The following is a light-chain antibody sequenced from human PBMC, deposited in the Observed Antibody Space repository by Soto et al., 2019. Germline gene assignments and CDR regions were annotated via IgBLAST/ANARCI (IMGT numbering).Light chain of an antibody. Sequence: EIVLTQSPLSLPATPGEPASISCRSSEILLFSNGNHYLDWYLQKPGHPPQLLMYLGSSLASGVPDRFSGSGSGTDFTLTISRVEAEDVGVYYCMQALQNPLTFGGGTKVDIK. J-gene: IGKJ4*01. V-gene: IGKV2-28*01. CDR1: EILLFSNGNHY. CDR2: LGS. CDR3: MQALQNPLT.